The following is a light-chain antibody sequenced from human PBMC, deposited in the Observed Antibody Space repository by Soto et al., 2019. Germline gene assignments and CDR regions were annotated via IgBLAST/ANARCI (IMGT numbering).Light chain of an antibody. Sequence: LTQSPSSLSASVGDRVTITCRASQGISSYLAWYQQKPGRALRLLIDGASTRATGIPDRFSGSGSGTDFTLTISRLEPEDVAVYYCQQYEAVVTFGQGTKVDIK. CDR2: GAS. V-gene: IGKV3-20*01. J-gene: IGKJ1*01. CDR1: QGISSY. CDR3: QQYEAVVT.